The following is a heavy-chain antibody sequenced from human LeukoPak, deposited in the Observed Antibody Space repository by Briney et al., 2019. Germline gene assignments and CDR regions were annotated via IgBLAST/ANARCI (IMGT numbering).Heavy chain of an antibody. Sequence: SETLSLTCTVSSGSISTYYWNWIRQPAGKGLEWIGRISSSGSTNYNASLKSRVTLSIDTSKNQFSLKLTSVTAADTAAYYCARWPTTQGTFDIWGQGTMVTVSS. J-gene: IGHJ3*02. V-gene: IGHV4-4*07. CDR1: SGSISTYY. D-gene: IGHD1-1*01. CDR3: ARWPTTQGTFDI. CDR2: ISSSGST.